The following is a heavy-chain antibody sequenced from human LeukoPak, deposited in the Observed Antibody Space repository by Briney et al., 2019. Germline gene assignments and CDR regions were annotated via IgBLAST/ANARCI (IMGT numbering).Heavy chain of an antibody. J-gene: IGHJ6*03. V-gene: IGHV4-61*02. D-gene: IGHD3-3*01. CDR3: AREIRVLEWLVEVHYYYYYMDV. Sequence: SETLSLTCTVSGVSISSGSYYWSWIRQPAGKGLEWIGRIYTSGSTNYNPSLKSRVTISVDTSKHQFSLKLSSVTAADTAVYYCAREIRVLEWLVEVHYYYYYMDVWGKGTTVTVSS. CDR2: IYTSGST. CDR1: GVSISSGSYY.